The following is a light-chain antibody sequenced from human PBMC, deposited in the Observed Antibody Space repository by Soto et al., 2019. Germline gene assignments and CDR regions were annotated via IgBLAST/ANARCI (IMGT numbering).Light chain of an antibody. CDR1: QGISSY. J-gene: IGKJ1*01. CDR3: QQYYTFPLT. V-gene: IGKV1D-8*03. CDR2: ASS. Sequence: VIWMTQSPSLLSASTGDRVTISCRASQGISSYLAWYQQKPGKAPKLLIYASSTLQSGVPSRFSGSGSGTDFTLTISCLQSEDFATYYCQQYYTFPLTFGQGTKVEIK.